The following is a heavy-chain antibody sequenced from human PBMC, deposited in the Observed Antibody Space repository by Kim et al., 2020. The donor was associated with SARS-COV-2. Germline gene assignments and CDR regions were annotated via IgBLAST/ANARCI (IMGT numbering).Heavy chain of an antibody. CDR3: ARVLYYDLLTSNLDSFDI. CDR1: GYNFISYW. V-gene: IGHV5-51*07. J-gene: IGHJ3*02. CDR2: IYPGNSES. Sequence: GESLKISCKGSGYNFISYWLGWVHQVPGKGLEWMGIIYPGNSESRYSTSFQGQVTISADKSIRTAYLQWSRLKASDTAMYYCARVLYYDLLTSNLDSFDIWGQGTMVTVSS. D-gene: IGHD3-9*01.